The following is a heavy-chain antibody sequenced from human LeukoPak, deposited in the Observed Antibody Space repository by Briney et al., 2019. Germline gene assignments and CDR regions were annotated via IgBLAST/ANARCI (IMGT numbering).Heavy chain of an antibody. Sequence: GGSLRLSCAASGFTFSSYWMSWVRQAPGKGLEWVANIKKDGSEKYYVDSVKGRFTISRDNAKNSLYLQMNSLRAEDTAVYYCASSHSSGSLSPDYWGQGTLVTVSS. CDR3: ASSHSSGSLSPDY. CDR1: GFTFSSYW. CDR2: IKKDGSEK. D-gene: IGHD6-19*01. V-gene: IGHV3-7*01. J-gene: IGHJ4*02.